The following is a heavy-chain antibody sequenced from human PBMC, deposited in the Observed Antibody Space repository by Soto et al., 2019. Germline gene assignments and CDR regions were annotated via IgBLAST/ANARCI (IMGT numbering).Heavy chain of an antibody. V-gene: IGHV4-31*03. CDR2: IYGSGGSGST. J-gene: IGHJ4*02. CDR3: ARARGNDWYSDY. CDR1: CDSITSGGYY. Sequence: SETLSLTCTVTCDSITSGGYYWSWIRQHPGKGLEWLGYIYGSGGSGSTLYNPSLKSRITLSVDTSKTQFSLNLRAEDTAVYHCARARGNDWYSDYWGQGTMVTVSS. D-gene: IGHD2-21*02.